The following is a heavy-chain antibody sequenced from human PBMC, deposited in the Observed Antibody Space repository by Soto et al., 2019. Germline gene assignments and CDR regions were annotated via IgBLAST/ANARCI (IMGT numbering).Heavy chain of an antibody. CDR1: GFTFSSYG. D-gene: IGHD6-13*01. CDR2: IWYDGSNI. J-gene: IGHJ4*02. V-gene: IGHV3-33*01. CDR3: ASTKYTSSWLYDY. Sequence: QVQLVESGGGVVQPGRSLRLSCAASGFTFSSYGMHWVRQAPGKGLEWVAVIWYDGSNIHYADSVKGRFTISRDNSKNTLYLQMNSLRAEDTAVYYCASTKYTSSWLYDYWGQGTLVTVSS.